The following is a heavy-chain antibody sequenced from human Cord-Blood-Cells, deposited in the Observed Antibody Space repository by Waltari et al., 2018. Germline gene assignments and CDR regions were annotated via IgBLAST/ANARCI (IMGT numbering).Heavy chain of an antibody. Sequence: QVQLQQWGAGLLKPSETLSLTCAVYGGSFSGYYWSWIRQPPGKGLEWIGEINHSGSTNDHPSLKRRVTISVDTSKNQFSLKLSSVTAADTAVYYCATVNYDILTGYYKFDYWGQGTLVTVSS. D-gene: IGHD3-9*01. J-gene: IGHJ4*02. CDR3: ATVNYDILTGYYKFDY. CDR1: GGSFSGYY. CDR2: INHSGST. V-gene: IGHV4-34*01.